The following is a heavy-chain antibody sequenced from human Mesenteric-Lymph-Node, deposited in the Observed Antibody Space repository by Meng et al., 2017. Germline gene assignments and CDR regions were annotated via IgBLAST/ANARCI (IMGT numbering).Heavy chain of an antibody. J-gene: IGHJ4*02. CDR3: ARARLRGGYNL. V-gene: IGHV3-13*01. Sequence: QLVESGGGLVQPGGSLRLSCAASGFTFSSYDMHWVRQATGKGLEWVSAIGTAGDTYYPGSVQGRFTISRDNAKNSLYLQMNSLRAEDTAVYYCARARLRGGYNLWGQGTLVTVSS. D-gene: IGHD5-24*01. CDR2: IGTAGDT. CDR1: GFTFSSYD.